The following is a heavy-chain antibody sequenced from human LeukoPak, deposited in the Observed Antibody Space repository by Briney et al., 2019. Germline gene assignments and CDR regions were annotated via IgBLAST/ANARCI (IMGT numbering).Heavy chain of an antibody. CDR1: GYTFTSYD. D-gene: IGHD1-26*01. Sequence: GASVKVSCKASGYTFTSYDINWVRQATGQGLEWMGWMNPNSGNTGYAQKFQGRVTMTRNTSISTAYMELSSLRSEDTAVYYCATPTPPSGSYYFFYFDYWGQGTLVTVSS. CDR3: ATPTPPSGSYYFFYFDY. CDR2: MNPNSGNT. J-gene: IGHJ4*02. V-gene: IGHV1-8*01.